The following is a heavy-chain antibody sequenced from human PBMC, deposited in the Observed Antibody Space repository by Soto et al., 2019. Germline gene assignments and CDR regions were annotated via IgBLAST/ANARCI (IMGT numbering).Heavy chain of an antibody. D-gene: IGHD1-26*01. J-gene: IGHJ4*02. V-gene: IGHV4-4*07. CDR2: IFINGNT. CDR1: SGSVSTYY. Sequence: SETLSLTCTVSSGSVSTYYWSWIRQPAGKGLEWIGRIFINGNTNYNPSLRSRVTMSVDTSKGQFSLNLTSVTAADTAVYFCARSGGSYNFDSWGQGILVTVSS. CDR3: ARSGGSYNFDS.